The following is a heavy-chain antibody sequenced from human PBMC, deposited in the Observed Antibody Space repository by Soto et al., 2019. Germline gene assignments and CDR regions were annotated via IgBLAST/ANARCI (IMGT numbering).Heavy chain of an antibody. CDR2: ISYDGSNK. CDR1: GFSFSSYS. D-gene: IGHD3-16*01. CDR3: ARDLDQFAYVYVWGSSPPPPDQSGMDV. J-gene: IGHJ6*02. Sequence: SLTLSCPPSGFSFSSYSMHWVRQAPGKGLEWVAVISYDGSNKYYADSVKGRFTNSRDNSKNTLYLQMNSLRADDTAVYYSARDLDQFAYVYVWGSSPPPPDQSGMDVWGQGTTVTVSS. V-gene: IGHV3-30-3*01.